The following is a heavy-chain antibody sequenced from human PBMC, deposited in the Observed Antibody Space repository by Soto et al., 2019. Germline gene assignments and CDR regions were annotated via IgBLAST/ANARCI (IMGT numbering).Heavy chain of an antibody. V-gene: IGHV1-69*04. CDR1: GDTFNTYA. CDR2: IIPILGFA. D-gene: IGHD2-21*01. CDR3: ARERSPSTDPYSYSMDV. J-gene: IGHJ6*03. Sequence: VQLVQSGAEVKKPGSSVKVSCQPSGDTFNTYAIGWVRQAPGQGLEWMGRIIPILGFANYAQRFQGRVTITADKSTSTAYMEVTSLSSEDTAVYVWARERSPSTDPYSYSMDVWGKGTTVTVSS.